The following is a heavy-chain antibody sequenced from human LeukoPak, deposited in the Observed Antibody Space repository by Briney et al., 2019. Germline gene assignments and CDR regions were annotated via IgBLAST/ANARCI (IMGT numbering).Heavy chain of an antibody. CDR2: IYYSGNT. Sequence: PSETLSLTCTVSGGSISNYYWSWIRQPPGKGLEWIGYIYYSGNTNYNPSLKSRVTISVDTSKNQFSLRQSSVTAADTAVYYCARCSGGSCSWFDPWGQGTLVTVSS. CDR3: ARCSGGSCSWFDP. D-gene: IGHD2-15*01. CDR1: GGSISNYY. J-gene: IGHJ5*02. V-gene: IGHV4-59*01.